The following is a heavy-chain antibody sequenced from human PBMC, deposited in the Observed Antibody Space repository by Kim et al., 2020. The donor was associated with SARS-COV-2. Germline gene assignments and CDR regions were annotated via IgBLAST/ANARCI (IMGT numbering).Heavy chain of an antibody. J-gene: IGHJ6*02. Sequence: SETLSLTCTVSGGSISSGGYYWSWIRQHPGKGLEWIGYIYYSGSTYYNPSLKSRVTISVDTSKNQFSLKLSSVTAADTAVYYCARDSGYCSGGSCYPHYYGMDVWGQGTTVTVSS. V-gene: IGHV4-31*03. D-gene: IGHD2-15*01. CDR1: GGSISSGGYY. CDR3: ARDSGYCSGGSCYPHYYGMDV. CDR2: IYYSGST.